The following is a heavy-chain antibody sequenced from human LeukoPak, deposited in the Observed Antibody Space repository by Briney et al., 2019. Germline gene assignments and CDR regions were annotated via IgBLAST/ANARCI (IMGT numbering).Heavy chain of an antibody. Sequence: NSSETLSLTCAVYGGSFSGYYWSWIRQPPGKGLEWIGEINHSGSTNYNPSLKSRVTLSVDTSKNQFSLKLTSVTAADTAVYYCARGGVAAKYYFDYWGQGILVTVSS. CDR3: ARGGVAAKYYFDY. CDR2: INHSGST. J-gene: IGHJ4*02. V-gene: IGHV4-34*01. CDR1: GGSFSGYY. D-gene: IGHD6-13*01.